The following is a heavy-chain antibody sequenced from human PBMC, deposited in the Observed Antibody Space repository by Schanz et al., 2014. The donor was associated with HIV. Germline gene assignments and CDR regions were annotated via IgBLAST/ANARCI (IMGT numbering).Heavy chain of an antibody. CDR1: GGSVSSGSYY. CDR2: FYYSGDT. J-gene: IGHJ4*02. D-gene: IGHD1-26*01. V-gene: IGHV4-61*03. Sequence: QQWGAGLLKPSETLSLTCTVSGGSVSSGSYYWSWLRQSPRKGLEWIGYFYYSGDTNYNPSLKSRVTISLDTSKNHFSLRLSSVTAADTAVYYCARSGNYAFYNFHYWGQGTLVTVSS. CDR3: ARSGNYAFYNFHY.